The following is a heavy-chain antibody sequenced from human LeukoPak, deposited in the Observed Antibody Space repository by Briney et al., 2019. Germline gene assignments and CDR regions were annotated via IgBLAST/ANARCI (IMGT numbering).Heavy chain of an antibody. CDR2: IIPIFGTA. CDR3: ALSSRAPYSSSSEWAY. J-gene: IGHJ4*02. V-gene: IGHV1-69*13. CDR1: GGTFSSCA. D-gene: IGHD6-6*01. Sequence: ASVKVSCKASGGTFSSCAISWVRQAPGQGLEWMGGIIPIFGTANYAQKFQGRVAITADESTSTAYMELSSLRSEDAAVYYCALSSRAPYSSSSEWAYWGQGTLVTVSS.